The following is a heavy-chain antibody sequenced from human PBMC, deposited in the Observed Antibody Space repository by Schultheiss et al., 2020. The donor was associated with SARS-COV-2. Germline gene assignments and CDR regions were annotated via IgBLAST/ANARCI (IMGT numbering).Heavy chain of an antibody. J-gene: IGHJ4*02. CDR2: ISGNGGGT. CDR3: AKVAGYTRSWSFDY. Sequence: GESLKISCAASGLTFGTDTMSWVRQAPGKGLEWVSLISGNGGGTYYADSVKGRFTISRDNSKSTVYLQMNSLRAEDTAVYYCAKVAGYTRSWSFDYWGQGTLVTVSS. V-gene: IGHV3-23*01. D-gene: IGHD6-13*01. CDR1: GLTFGTDT.